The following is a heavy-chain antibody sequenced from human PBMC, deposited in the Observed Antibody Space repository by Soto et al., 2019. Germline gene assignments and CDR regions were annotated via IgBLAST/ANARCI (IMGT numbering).Heavy chain of an antibody. Sequence: QVQLVQSGAEVKKPGASVKVSCKASGYTFTSYDINWVRQATGQGLEWMGWMNPNSGHPGYAQKFQGRVTMTRNTSIGTAYMELSRMRSEDTAVYYFARSTNDYGDRHWGQGTLVTVSS. CDR1: GYTFTSYD. D-gene: IGHD4-17*01. V-gene: IGHV1-8*01. CDR2: MNPNSGHP. J-gene: IGHJ4*02. CDR3: ARSTNDYGDRH.